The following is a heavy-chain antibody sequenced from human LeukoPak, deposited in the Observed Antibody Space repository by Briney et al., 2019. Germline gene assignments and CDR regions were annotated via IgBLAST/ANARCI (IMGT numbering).Heavy chain of an antibody. CDR3: ARGAEYYAIWRGYAGYSDY. D-gene: IGHD3-3*01. Sequence: SETLSLTCTVSGYSISNGYYWGWIRQPPGKGLEWVGSIYHRGSTYYNPSLRSRVTISLDRSKKKFSLKLTSVTAADTAVYFCARGAEYYAIWRGYAGYSDYWGQGISVTVCS. J-gene: IGHJ4*02. V-gene: IGHV4-38-2*02. CDR2: IYHRGST. CDR1: GYSISNGYY.